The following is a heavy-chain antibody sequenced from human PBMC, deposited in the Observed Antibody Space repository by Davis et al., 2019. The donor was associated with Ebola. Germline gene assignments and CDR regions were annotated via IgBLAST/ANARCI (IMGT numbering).Heavy chain of an antibody. D-gene: IGHD6-13*01. CDR2: IIPILGIA. V-gene: IGHV1-69*02. J-gene: IGHJ4*02. CDR1: GGTFSSYT. Sequence: AASVKVSCKASGGTFSSYTISWVRQAPGQGLEWMGRIIPILGIANYAQKFQGRVTITADKSTSTAYMELSSLRSEDTAVYYCAKFWGEEYSSTWFYFNHWGQGTLVTVSS. CDR3: AKFWGEEYSSTWFYFNH.